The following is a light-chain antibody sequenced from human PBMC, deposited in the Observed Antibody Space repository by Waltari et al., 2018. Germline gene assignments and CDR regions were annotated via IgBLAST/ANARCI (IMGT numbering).Light chain of an antibody. V-gene: IGLV1-44*01. J-gene: IGLJ3*02. CDR1: SSNIGSYT. CDR2: RID. Sequence: QSVLTQPPSASGTPGQRVTISCSGSSSNIGSYTVNCYQQFPGTAPKLLIFRIDRRPSGVPDRFSGSKSGTSASLAISGLQSEDEADYYCATWDDRLNGQGVFGGGTRLTVL. CDR3: ATWDDRLNGQGV.